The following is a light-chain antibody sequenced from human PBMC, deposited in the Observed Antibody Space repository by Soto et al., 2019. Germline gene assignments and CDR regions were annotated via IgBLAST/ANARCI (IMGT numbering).Light chain of an antibody. CDR3: ATWDDSLNVV. CDR2: EVS. J-gene: IGLJ2*01. V-gene: IGLV2-14*01. Sequence: QSALTQPASASGSPGQSITISCTGTSGDVGGYNSVSWYQQHPGKAPKLMIYEVSNRPSGVSNRFSGSKSGNTASLTISGLLSEDEADYYCATWDDSLNVVFGGGTQLTVL. CDR1: SGDVGGYNS.